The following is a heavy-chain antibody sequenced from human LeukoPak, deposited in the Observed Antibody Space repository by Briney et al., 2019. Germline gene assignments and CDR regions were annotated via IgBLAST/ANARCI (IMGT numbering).Heavy chain of an antibody. V-gene: IGHV4-59*04. CDR2: VHHSGSA. J-gene: IGHJ4*02. D-gene: IGHD3-10*01. CDR3: ARTTPGGLLYFGV. Sequence: PSETLSLTCTVSGGSISNYYWGWIRQPPGRGLEWIGSVHHSGSAYYNSSLESRVTMSLDTSKNQFSLTLSSVTAADTAVYYCARTTPGGLLYFGVGGQGILVTVSS. CDR1: GGSISNYY.